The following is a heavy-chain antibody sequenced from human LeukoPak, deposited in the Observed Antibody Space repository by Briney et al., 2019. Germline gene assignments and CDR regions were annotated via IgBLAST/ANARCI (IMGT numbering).Heavy chain of an antibody. V-gene: IGHV1-8*01. CDR3: TRRANGRRYNWFGT. D-gene: IGHD2-8*01. Sequence: GASVKVSCKASGYTFTSYDINWVRQATGQELEWMGWMNPHSDNTAYAQKFQGRVTMTKNTSISTAYMELSSLRSDDTAVYYCTRRANGRRYNWFGTWGQGTLVTVSS. J-gene: IGHJ5*02. CDR2: MNPHSDNT. CDR1: GYTFTSYD.